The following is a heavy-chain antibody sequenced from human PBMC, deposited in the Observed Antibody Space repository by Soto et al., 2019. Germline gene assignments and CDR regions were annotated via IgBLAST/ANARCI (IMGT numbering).Heavy chain of an antibody. CDR1: GGFISNSDYF. D-gene: IGHD3-10*01. J-gene: IGHJ3*02. CDR3: ARKGNAFDI. Sequence: SETLSLTCSVSGGFISNSDYFWSWIRQSPGKGLECIGYSSSSGNTYYNPSLKSRATLSVDTSKNQFSLQLNSVTPEDTAVYYCARKGNAFDIWVQGTMVTVSS. V-gene: IGHV4-30-4*01. CDR2: SSSSGNT.